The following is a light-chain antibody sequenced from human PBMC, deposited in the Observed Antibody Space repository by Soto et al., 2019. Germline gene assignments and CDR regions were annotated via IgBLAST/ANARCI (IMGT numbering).Light chain of an antibody. V-gene: IGKV3D-15*01. Sequence: IVSTQSPGTLSLSPGERATLSCRASQSVSSSYLAWYQQKPGQAPRLLIYGASSRATGIPARFSGSGSGTEFTLTISSLQSEDFAVYYCQQYNNWPTWTFGQGTKVDIK. CDR1: QSVSSSY. CDR3: QQYNNWPTWT. CDR2: GAS. J-gene: IGKJ1*01.